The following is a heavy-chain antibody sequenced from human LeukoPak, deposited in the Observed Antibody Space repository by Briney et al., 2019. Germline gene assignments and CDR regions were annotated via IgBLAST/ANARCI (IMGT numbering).Heavy chain of an antibody. Sequence: GGSLRLSCAASGFTFSSYWMSWVRQAPGKGLEWVSYISSSGSTIYYADSVKGRFTISRDNAKNSLYLQMNSLRAEDTAVYYCARVGLPAAMKGYYYYMDVWGKGTTVTISS. CDR1: GFTFSSYW. CDR3: ARVGLPAAMKGYYYYMDV. V-gene: IGHV3-48*04. CDR2: ISSSGSTI. J-gene: IGHJ6*03. D-gene: IGHD2-2*01.